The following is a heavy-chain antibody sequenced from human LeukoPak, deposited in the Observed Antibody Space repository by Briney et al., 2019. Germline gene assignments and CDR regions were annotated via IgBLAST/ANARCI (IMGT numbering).Heavy chain of an antibody. V-gene: IGHV5-51*01. Sequence: GESLKISCKSSGYSFTSYWIGWVRQMPGKGLEWMGIIYPGDSDTRYSPSFQGQVTISADKSISTAYLQWSSLKASDTAMYYCARHQKPLRLHDAFDIWGQGTMVTVSS. CDR1: GYSFTSYW. CDR2: IYPGDSDT. CDR3: ARHQKPLRLHDAFDI. J-gene: IGHJ3*02. D-gene: IGHD3-16*01.